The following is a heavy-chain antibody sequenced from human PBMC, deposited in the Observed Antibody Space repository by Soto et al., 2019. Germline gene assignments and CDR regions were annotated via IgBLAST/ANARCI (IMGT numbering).Heavy chain of an antibody. CDR3: ATPGGGVMDPLFDY. Sequence: ASVKVSCKASGGTFSSYAISWVRQAPGQGLEWMGGIIPIFGTANYAQKFQGRVTITADESTSTAYMELGSLRSEDTAVYYCATPGGGVMDPLFDYWGQGTLVTVSS. D-gene: IGHD3-16*01. J-gene: IGHJ4*02. CDR1: GGTFSSYA. V-gene: IGHV1-69*13. CDR2: IIPIFGTA.